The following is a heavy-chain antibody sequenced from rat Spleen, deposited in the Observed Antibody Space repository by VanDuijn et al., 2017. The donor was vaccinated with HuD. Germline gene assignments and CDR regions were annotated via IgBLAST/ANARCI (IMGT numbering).Heavy chain of an antibody. CDR2: ISYSGST. CDR3: ARYGTTRAYVMDA. D-gene: IGHD1-10*01. V-gene: IGHV3-1*01. CDR1: GYSITSNY. Sequence: EVQLQESGPGLVKPSQSLSLTCSVTGYSITSNYWGWIRKFPGNKMEWMGYISYSGSTSYNPSLKSRISITRDTSKNQFFLQLNSVTTEDTATYYCARYGTTRAYVMDAWGQGASVTVSS. J-gene: IGHJ4*01.